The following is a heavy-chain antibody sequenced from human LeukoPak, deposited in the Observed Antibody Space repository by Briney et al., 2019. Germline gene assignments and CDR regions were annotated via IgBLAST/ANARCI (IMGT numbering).Heavy chain of an antibody. CDR3: ARKRRAVAATRGSSGYYYAPIDY. V-gene: IGHV4-34*01. Sequence: KPSETLSLTCAVYGGSFSGYYWSWIRQPPGKGLEWIGEINHSGSTNYNPSLKSRVTISVDTSKNQSSLKLSSVTAADTAVYYCARKRRAVAATRGSSGYYYAPIDYWGQEPLVTVSS. J-gene: IGHJ4*02. CDR1: GGSFSGYY. CDR2: INHSGST. D-gene: IGHD3-22*01.